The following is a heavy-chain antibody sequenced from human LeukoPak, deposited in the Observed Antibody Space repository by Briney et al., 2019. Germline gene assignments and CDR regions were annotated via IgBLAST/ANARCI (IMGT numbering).Heavy chain of an antibody. CDR3: AKDYQAGYCSSTSCPESPYYYYYYGMDV. D-gene: IGHD2-2*01. CDR2: ISWNSGSI. Sequence: GGSLRLTCAASGFTFDDYAMHWVRQAPGKGLELVSGISWNSGSIGCADSVKGRFTISRDNAKNSLYLQMNSLRAEDTALYYCAKDYQAGYCSSTSCPESPYYYYYYGMDVWGQGTTVTVSS. CDR1: GFTFDDYA. J-gene: IGHJ6*02. V-gene: IGHV3-9*01.